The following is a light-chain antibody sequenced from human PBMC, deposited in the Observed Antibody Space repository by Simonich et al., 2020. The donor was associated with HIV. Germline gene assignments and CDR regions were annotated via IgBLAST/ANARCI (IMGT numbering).Light chain of an antibody. CDR2: KDN. CDR1: ALPKQY. V-gene: IGLV3-25*03. Sequence: SYELTQPPSVSVSPGQTARITCSGDALPKQYAYWYQQKPGHAPVLVIFKDNERPSGIPERFSGSSSGTTVTLTISGVQAEDEADYYCQSADSSGSVVFGGGTKLTVL. CDR3: QSADSSGSVV. J-gene: IGLJ2*01.